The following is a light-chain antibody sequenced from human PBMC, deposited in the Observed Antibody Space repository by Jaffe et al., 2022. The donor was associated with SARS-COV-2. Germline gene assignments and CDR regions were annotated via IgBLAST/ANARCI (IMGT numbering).Light chain of an antibody. V-gene: IGKV1-39*01. Sequence: DIQMTQSPSSLFASVGDTVTISCRASRDVYTSVNWFQQKLGKAPEALIFGASTLHDGVPSRFVGSGSKTDFTLTIVSLQLEDFADYYCQHTHTTPWTFGQGTRV. J-gene: IGKJ1*01. CDR2: GAS. CDR3: QHTHTTPWT. CDR1: RDVYTS.